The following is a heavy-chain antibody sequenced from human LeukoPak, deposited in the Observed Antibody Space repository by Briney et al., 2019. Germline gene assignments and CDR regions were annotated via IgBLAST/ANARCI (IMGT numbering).Heavy chain of an antibody. CDR3: ARVVNYYYSSGYS. CDR1: GYTFTGYY. Sequence: ASVKVSCKASGYTFTGYYMHWVRQAPGQGLEWMGRINPNSGGTNYAQKFQGRVTMTRDTSISTAYMELSRLRSDDTAVYYCARVVNYYYSSGYSWGQGTLVTVSS. V-gene: IGHV1-2*06. CDR2: INPNSGGT. J-gene: IGHJ5*02. D-gene: IGHD3-22*01.